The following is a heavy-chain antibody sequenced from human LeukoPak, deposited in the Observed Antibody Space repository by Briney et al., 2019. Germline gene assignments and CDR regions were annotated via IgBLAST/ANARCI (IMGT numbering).Heavy chain of an antibody. D-gene: IGHD4-11*01. CDR2: IYTSGST. CDR1: GGSISSYY. V-gene: IGHV4-4*07. J-gene: IGHJ4*02. CDR3: ARHSNDYRSFPLDY. Sequence: SETLSLTCTVSGGSISSYYWSWIRQPAGKGLEWIGRIYTSGSTNYNPSLKSRVTISVDTSKNQFSLKLNSVTAADTAVYYCARHSNDYRSFPLDYWGQGTLVTVSS.